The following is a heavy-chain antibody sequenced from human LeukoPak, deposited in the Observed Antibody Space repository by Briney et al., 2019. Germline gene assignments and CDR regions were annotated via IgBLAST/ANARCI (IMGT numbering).Heavy chain of an antibody. CDR1: VFTFSSSW. D-gene: IGHD4-17*01. CDR3: ARQKDSGDSVVAFDS. V-gene: IGHV3-74*01. J-gene: IGHJ4*02. Sequence: QPGGSLRLSCAASVFTFSSSWMHWVPQAPGKGLVWVSRINKDGSSTTYADSVKGRFTISRDNAENTLYLQLSSLRGEDTAVYYCARQKDSGDSVVAFDSWGQGTLVTVSS. CDR2: INKDGSST.